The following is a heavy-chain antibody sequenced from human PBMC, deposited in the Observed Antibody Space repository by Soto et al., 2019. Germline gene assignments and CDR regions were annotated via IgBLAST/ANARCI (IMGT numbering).Heavy chain of an antibody. J-gene: IGHJ5*01. CDR3: GRAITSGAPIDS. CDR1: GGSVNSPNW. D-gene: IGHD6-19*01. CDR2: MHHSGSS. Sequence: QVQLQQSGPGLVKPSGTLSLTCAVSGGSVNSPNWWNWVRQPPGKGLEWVGEMHHSGSSNYNASLKSRLTLSVDKSKKELSLNLNSVTAAEAAVDYCGRAITSGAPIDSWGHGTLVTLS. V-gene: IGHV4-4*02.